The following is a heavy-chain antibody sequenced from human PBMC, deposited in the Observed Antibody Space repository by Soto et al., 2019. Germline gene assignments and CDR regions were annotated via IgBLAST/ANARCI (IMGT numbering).Heavy chain of an antibody. CDR2: IHHSGRT. CDR3: ARGGDWQFDY. J-gene: IGHJ4*02. CDR1: GDSISSDKW. Sequence: QVQLQESGPGLVKPSGTLSLTCAVSGDSISSDKWWSWVRQPPGKGLEWIGEIHHSGRTNYNPSLKSRVTILAEKSKNQVSLELSSMTAADTAVYYCARGGDWQFDYWGQGTLVTVSS. D-gene: IGHD2-21*02. V-gene: IGHV4-4*02.